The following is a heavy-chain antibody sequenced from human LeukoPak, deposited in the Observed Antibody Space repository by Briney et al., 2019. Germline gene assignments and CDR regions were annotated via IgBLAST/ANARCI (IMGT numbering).Heavy chain of an antibody. CDR1: GGSITSGTFY. CDR3: ARDGGHDYGGNDY. V-gene: IGHV4-39*07. Sequence: PSETLSLTCTVSGGSITSGTFYWGWTRQPPGKGLEWIGTIHHSGSTSYNPSLQSRATISVDTSNNQFSLKLSSLTAEDTALYYCARDGGHDYGGNDYWGQGTLVTVSS. D-gene: IGHD4-23*01. CDR2: IHHSGST. J-gene: IGHJ4*02.